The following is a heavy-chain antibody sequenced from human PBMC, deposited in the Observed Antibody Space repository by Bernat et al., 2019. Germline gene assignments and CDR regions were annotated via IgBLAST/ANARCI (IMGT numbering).Heavy chain of an antibody. CDR3: TTDSNYYGSGSHDGGLDP. V-gene: IGHV3-15*01. J-gene: IGHJ5*02. D-gene: IGHD3-10*01. Sequence: EVQLVESGGGLVKPGGSLRLSCAASGFTFSNAWMSWVRQAPGKGLEWVGRIKSKTDGGTTDYAAPVKGRFTISRDDSKNTLYLQMNRLKTEDTAVYYCTTDSNYYGSGSHDGGLDPWGQGTLVTVSS. CDR1: GFTFSNAW. CDR2: IKSKTDGGTT.